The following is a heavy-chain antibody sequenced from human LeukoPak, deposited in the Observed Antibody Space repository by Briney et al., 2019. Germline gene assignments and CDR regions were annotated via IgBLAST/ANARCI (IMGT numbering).Heavy chain of an antibody. D-gene: IGHD6-19*01. J-gene: IGHJ5*02. V-gene: IGHV3-53*01. Sequence: PGGSLRLSCAASGFTVSSNYMSWVRQAPGKGLEWVSVIYSGGSTYYADSVKGRFTISRDNSKNTLYLQMNSLRAEDTAVYYCARALEVAGMGWFDPWGQGTLVTVSS. CDR3: ARALEVAGMGWFDP. CDR1: GFTVSSNY. CDR2: IYSGGST.